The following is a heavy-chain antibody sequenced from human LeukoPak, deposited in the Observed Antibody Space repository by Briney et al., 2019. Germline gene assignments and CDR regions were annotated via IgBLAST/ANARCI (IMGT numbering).Heavy chain of an antibody. CDR3: AKVYDYGDYGAFDI. V-gene: IGHV3-30*02. CDR2: IRYDGSNK. J-gene: IGHJ3*02. D-gene: IGHD4-17*01. Sequence: GGSLRLSCAATGFTFSSYGMHWVRQAPGKGLEWVAFIRYDGSNKYYADSVKCRFTISRDNYKNTLYLQMNRLRAEDTAVYYCAKVYDYGDYGAFDIWGQGTMVTVSS. CDR1: GFTFSSYG.